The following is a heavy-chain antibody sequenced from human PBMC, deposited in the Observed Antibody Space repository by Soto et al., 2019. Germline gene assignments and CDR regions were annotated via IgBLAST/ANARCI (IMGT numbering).Heavy chain of an antibody. D-gene: IGHD6-13*01. CDR2: ITSNGGST. V-gene: IGHV3-64*01. CDR1: GFTFSSYA. Sequence: GGSLRLSCAASGFTFSSYAMHWVRQAPGKGLECVSAITSNGGSTHYANSVKGRFTLSRDNSKNTLYLQMGSLRADDMAVYYCARGQIAAAGYFDYWGQGTLVTVSS. CDR3: ARGQIAAAGYFDY. J-gene: IGHJ4*02.